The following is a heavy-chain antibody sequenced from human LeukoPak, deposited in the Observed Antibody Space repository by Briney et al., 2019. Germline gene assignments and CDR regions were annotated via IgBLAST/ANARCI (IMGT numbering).Heavy chain of an antibody. CDR1: GFTFSRYG. CDR3: AKDAGSGGSGYYLSLEY. CDR2: ISYDGSNI. V-gene: IGHV3-30*18. J-gene: IGHJ4*02. Sequence: PGTSLRLSCVASGFTFSRYGMHWVRQAPGKGLEWVAVISYDGSNINHADSVKGRFTTSRDNSKNTVYLQMNSLRAEDTAVYYCAKDAGSGGSGYYLSLEYWGQGTLVTVSS. D-gene: IGHD3-22*01.